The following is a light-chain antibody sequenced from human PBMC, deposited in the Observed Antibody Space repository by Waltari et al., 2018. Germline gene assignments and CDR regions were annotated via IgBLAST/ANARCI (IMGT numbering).Light chain of an antibody. Sequence: EIVSTLSPATLSLSPAERATISCRTSQSASSYLAWYQQKPGQAPRLLIYDASNRATGIPARFSGSGSGTDFTLTISSLEPEDFAVYYGQQRSNWPPWTFGQGTKVEIK. CDR1: QSASSY. CDR2: DAS. V-gene: IGKV3-11*01. CDR3: QQRSNWPPWT. J-gene: IGKJ1*01.